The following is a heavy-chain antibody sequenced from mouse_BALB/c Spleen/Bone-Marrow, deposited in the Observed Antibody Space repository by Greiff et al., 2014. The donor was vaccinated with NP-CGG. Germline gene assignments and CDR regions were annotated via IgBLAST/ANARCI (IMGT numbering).Heavy chain of an antibody. Sequence: VQLQQSVAELVRPGTSVKVSCKASGYAFTNYLIEWIKQRPGQGLEWIGVSNPGSGGTNYNEKFKGKATLTADKSSSTAYMQLSSLTSDDSSVYVCASEKVRALAHRGQGPLATVS. V-gene: IGHV1-54*01. CDR3: ASEKVRALAH. J-gene: IGHJ3*01. CDR1: GYAFTNYL. CDR2: SNPGSGGT. D-gene: IGHD3-1*01.